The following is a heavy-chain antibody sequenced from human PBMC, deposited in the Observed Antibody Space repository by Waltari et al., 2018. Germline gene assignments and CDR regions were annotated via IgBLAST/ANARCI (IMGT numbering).Heavy chain of an antibody. CDR3: ARSLHIFRAAAGMFDY. V-gene: IGHV4-39*01. Sequence: QLQLQESGPGLLKPSGTLSLNCTVSDDSISSGDYYWGWIRQSPGKGPEWIGSVYYSGSTSYNTSLKRRVTISVDTSKKQFSLKLSSVTAADTAVYYCARSLHIFRAAAGMFDYWGQGTLVTVSS. D-gene: IGHD6-13*01. CDR1: DDSISSGDYY. J-gene: IGHJ4*02. CDR2: VYYSGST.